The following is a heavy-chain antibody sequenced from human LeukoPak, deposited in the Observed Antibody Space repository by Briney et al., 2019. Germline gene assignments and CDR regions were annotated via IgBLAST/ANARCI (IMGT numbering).Heavy chain of an antibody. CDR2: ISGSGGST. D-gene: IGHD3-3*01. J-gene: IGHJ5*02. CDR1: GFTFSSYA. CDR3: AKDSGVDYDFWSGYHVT. V-gene: IGHV3-23*01. Sequence: GGSLRLSCAASGFTFSSYAMSWVRQAPGKGLEWVSAISGSGGSTYYADSVKGRFTISRDNSKNTLYLQMNSLRAEDTAVYYCAKDSGVDYDFWSGYHVTWGQGTLATVSS.